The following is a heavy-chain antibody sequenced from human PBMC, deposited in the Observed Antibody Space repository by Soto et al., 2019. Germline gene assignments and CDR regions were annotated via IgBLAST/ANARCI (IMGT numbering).Heavy chain of an antibody. Sequence: QVQLVQSGAEVKKPGASVKVSCKVSGYTLTELSMHWVRQAPGKGLEWMGGFDPEDGETIYAQKFQGRVTMTEDTSTDTAYMELSSLRSEDTAVYYCAAAALITIFGVDTRYNWFDPWGQGTLVTVSS. V-gene: IGHV1-24*01. CDR3: AAAALITIFGVDTRYNWFDP. CDR2: FDPEDGET. D-gene: IGHD3-3*01. J-gene: IGHJ5*02. CDR1: GYTLTELS.